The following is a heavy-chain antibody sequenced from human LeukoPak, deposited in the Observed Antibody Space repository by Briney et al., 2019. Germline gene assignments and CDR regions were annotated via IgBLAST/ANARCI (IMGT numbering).Heavy chain of an antibody. D-gene: IGHD4/OR15-4a*01. CDR1: GFTFSSYE. CDR3: ARVGGDCGPNSCPKALDY. J-gene: IGHJ4*02. Sequence: GGSLRLSCAASGFTFSSYEMNWVRQAPGKGLEWVSYIGSGGKIIYYADSVQGRFTISRDNAKNSLYLQMNSLRAEDTAVYYCARVGGDCGPNSCPKALDYWGQGTLVTVSP. CDR2: IGSGGKII. V-gene: IGHV3-48*03.